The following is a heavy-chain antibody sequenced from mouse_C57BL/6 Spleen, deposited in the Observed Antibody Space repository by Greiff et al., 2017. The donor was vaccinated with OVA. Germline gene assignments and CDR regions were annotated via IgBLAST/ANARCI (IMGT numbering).Heavy chain of an antibody. D-gene: IGHD1-1*01. CDR2: IYPGSGKT. V-gene: IGHV1-84*01. Sequence: QLQQSGPELVKPGASVKISCKASGYTFTDYYINWVKQRPGQGLEWIGWIYPGSGKTKYNEKFKGKATLTVDTSSSTAYMQLSSLTSEDSAVYFCARSPHYYGSSYWYFDVWGTGTTVTVSS. J-gene: IGHJ1*03. CDR1: GYTFTDYY. CDR3: ARSPHYYGSSYWYFDV.